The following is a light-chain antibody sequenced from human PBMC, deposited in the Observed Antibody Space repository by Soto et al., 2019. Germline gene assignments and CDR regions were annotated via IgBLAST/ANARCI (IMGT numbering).Light chain of an antibody. CDR3: QQYGSASIT. CDR2: GAS. J-gene: IGKJ5*01. CDR1: QSVSSN. V-gene: IGKV3D-15*01. Sequence: EIVMTQSPATLSVSPGERATLSCRASQSVSSNLAWYQQKPGQAPRLLIYGASTRATGIPARFSGSGSGTEFTLTISSLEPDDFALYHCQQYGSASITFGQGTRLEIK.